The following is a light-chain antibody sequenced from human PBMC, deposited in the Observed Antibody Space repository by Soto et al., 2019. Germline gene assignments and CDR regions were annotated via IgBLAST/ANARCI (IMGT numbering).Light chain of an antibody. V-gene: IGLV2-14*01. CDR3: SSYTTGNTLL. CDR2: DVS. J-gene: IGLJ2*01. Sequence: QSALTQPASVSGSPGQSITISCTGTSGDIGGYNYVSWYQQHPGKAPKLMIYDVSDRPSGVSNRFSGSKSGNTASLTIAGLRAEDEADDYGSSYTTGNTLLFGGGTKLTVL. CDR1: SGDIGGYNY.